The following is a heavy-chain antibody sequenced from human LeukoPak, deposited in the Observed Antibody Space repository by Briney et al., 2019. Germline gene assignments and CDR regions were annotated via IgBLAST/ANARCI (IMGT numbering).Heavy chain of an antibody. V-gene: IGHV4-39*01. CDR1: GSSISSSSYY. CDR2: LYYSGST. CDR3: ARRSYYDSSAIFDY. D-gene: IGHD3-22*01. J-gene: IGHJ4*02. Sequence: SETLSLTCTVSGSSISSSSYYWDWIRQPPGTGLEWIGSLYYSGSTYYNPSLKSRVTISVDTSKNQFSLKLSSVTAADTAVFYCARRSYYDSSAIFDYWGQGTLVTVSS.